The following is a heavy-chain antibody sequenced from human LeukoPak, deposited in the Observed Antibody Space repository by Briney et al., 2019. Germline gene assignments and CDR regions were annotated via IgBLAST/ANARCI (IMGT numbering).Heavy chain of an antibody. CDR3: ARDSGSYYVPAFDI. V-gene: IGHV3-48*01. CDR1: GFTFSSYS. CDR2: ISSSSSTI. Sequence: GGSLRLSCAASGFTFSSYSMNWVRQAPGKGLEWVSYISSSSSTIYYADSVKGRFTISRDNAKNSLYLQMNSPRAEDTAVYYCARDSGSYYVPAFDIWGQGTMVTVSS. J-gene: IGHJ3*02. D-gene: IGHD1-26*01.